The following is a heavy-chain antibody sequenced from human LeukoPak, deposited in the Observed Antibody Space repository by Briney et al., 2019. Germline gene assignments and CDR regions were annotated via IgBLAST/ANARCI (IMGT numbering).Heavy chain of an antibody. Sequence: GGSLRLSCAASGFTFSSDGMHWVRQAPGKGLEWVAVIWYDGSNKYYADSVKGRFTISRDNSKNTLYLQMNSLRAEDTAVYYCARDRLPGSSTLLLYWGQGTLVTVSS. V-gene: IGHV3-33*01. J-gene: IGHJ4*02. CDR3: ARDRLPGSSTLLLY. CDR2: IWYDGSNK. D-gene: IGHD3-10*01. CDR1: GFTFSSDG.